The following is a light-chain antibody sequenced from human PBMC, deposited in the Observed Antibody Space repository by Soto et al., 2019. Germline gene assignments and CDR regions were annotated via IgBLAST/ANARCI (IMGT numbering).Light chain of an antibody. V-gene: IGKV2-24*01. CDR3: MQATQFPLT. J-gene: IGKJ4*01. Sequence: DIVMTQTPLSSPVTLGQPASISCRSSQSLVHSDGHTYLSWLQQRPGQPPRILIYKLSNRFSGVPDRFSGSGAGTDFTLKISRVEAEDVGVYYCMQATQFPLTFGGGTKVEIK. CDR1: QSLVHSDGHTY. CDR2: KLS.